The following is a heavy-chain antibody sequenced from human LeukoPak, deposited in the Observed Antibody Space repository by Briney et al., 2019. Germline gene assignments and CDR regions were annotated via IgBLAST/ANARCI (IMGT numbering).Heavy chain of an antibody. J-gene: IGHJ4*02. D-gene: IGHD3-22*01. CDR2: ISSSSSYI. CDR1: GFTFSSYS. V-gene: IGHV3-21*01. Sequence: GGSLRLSCAASGFTFSSYSMNWVRQAPGKGLEWVSSISSSSSYIYYADSVRGRFTISRDNAKNSLYLQMNSLRAEDTAVYYCARVGPDSSGYGYWGQGTLVTVSS. CDR3: ARVGPDSSGYGY.